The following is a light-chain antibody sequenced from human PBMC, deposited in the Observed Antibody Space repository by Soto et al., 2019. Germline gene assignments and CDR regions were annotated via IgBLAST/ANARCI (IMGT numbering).Light chain of an antibody. CDR3: QQYNSYWT. Sequence: DVEMTQYPSTLSGSVGDRVTITCRASQTISSWLAWYQQKPGKAPKLLIYDASSLESGVPSRFSGSGSGTEFTLTISSLQPDDFATYYCQQYNSYWTFGQGTKADI. J-gene: IGKJ1*01. CDR2: DAS. V-gene: IGKV1-5*01. CDR1: QTISSW.